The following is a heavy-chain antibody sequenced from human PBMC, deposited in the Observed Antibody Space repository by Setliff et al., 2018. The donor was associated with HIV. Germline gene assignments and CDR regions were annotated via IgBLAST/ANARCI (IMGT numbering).Heavy chain of an antibody. J-gene: IGHJ4*02. D-gene: IGHD2-8*01. CDR1: GYTFTGYF. Sequence: ASVKVSCKASGYTFTGYFIHWVRQAPGQGLEWMGRIIPNSAGTNYAQKFQGRVTMTRDTSISTAYMELSRLRSDDTAVYYCATKVYCTNGVCLDAFDYWGQGTLVTVSS. V-gene: IGHV1-2*06. CDR3: ATKVYCTNGVCLDAFDY. CDR2: IIPNSAGT.